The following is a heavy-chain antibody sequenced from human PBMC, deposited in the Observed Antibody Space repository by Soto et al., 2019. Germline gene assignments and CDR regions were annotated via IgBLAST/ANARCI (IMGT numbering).Heavy chain of an antibody. J-gene: IGHJ2*01. V-gene: IGHV3-23*01. Sequence: GSLRLSCAAPGFTFTRYSMNWVRQAPGKGLEWVSSISFSDGGTYYADSVKGRLTISRDNSKNTLFLQMNSLRVEDTAVYYCVKDDRILGRRYFDLWGRGTLVTVSS. CDR1: GFTFTRYS. CDR2: ISFSDGGT. CDR3: VKDDRILGRRYFDL. D-gene: IGHD2-15*01.